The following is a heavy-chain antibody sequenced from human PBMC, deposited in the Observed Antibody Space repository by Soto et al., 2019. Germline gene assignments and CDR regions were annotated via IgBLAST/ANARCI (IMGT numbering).Heavy chain of an antibody. J-gene: IGHJ4*02. CDR3: AREKVGTTFFDN. V-gene: IGHV4-38-2*02. CDR1: GFAISRGNY. D-gene: IGHD1-1*01. CDR2: IYPSVSS. Sequence: SETLSLTCSAAGFAISRGNYWSWVRQPPGKGLEWIGSIYPSVSSYHNPSLETRVRLSIDTSKNQFTLNLTSVTAADTALYYCAREKVGTTFFDNWGQGIQVTV.